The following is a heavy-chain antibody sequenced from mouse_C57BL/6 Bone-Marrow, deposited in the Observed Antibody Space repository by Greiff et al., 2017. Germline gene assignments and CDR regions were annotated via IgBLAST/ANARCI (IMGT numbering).Heavy chain of an antibody. J-gene: IGHJ1*03. CDR3: ASYYGNPYWYFDV. CDR2: IWTGGGT. Sequence: VKVVESGPGLVAPSQSLSITCTVSGFSLTSSAISWVRQPPGKGLAWLGVIWTGGGTYSNSALKSRLSISKDNSKSQVFLKMNSLQTDDTARYYCASYYGNPYWYFDVWGTGTTGPVSS. V-gene: IGHV2-9-1*01. CDR1: GFSLTSSA. D-gene: IGHD2-1*01.